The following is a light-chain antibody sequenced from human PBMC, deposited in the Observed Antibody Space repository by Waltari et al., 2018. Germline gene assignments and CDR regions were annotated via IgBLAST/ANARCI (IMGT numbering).Light chain of an antibody. CDR1: QDISIY. CDR2: DAT. V-gene: IGKV1-33*01. J-gene: IGKJ1*01. Sequence: DIQMTQSPSSMSASVGDRVSITCQASQDISIYLSWYHQKPGKAPKVLIYDATKLEQGVPSRFTGRRSGTDFTFTIRSLRPEDIATYYCQQYKDLPRTFGQGTKVEI. CDR3: QQYKDLPRT.